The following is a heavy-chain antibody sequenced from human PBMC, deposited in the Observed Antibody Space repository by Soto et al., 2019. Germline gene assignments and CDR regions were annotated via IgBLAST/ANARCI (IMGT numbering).Heavy chain of an antibody. Sequence: ASFRVPCDASGYTFASYGVSWVRQAPGQGLEWMGWISPNYGNANYAQKFQGRVTMTADESTSTAYMELSSLRSEDTAVYYCARDKIPIAVAGNRLDYWGQGTLVTVSS. CDR1: GYTFASYG. CDR2: ISPNYGNA. V-gene: IGHV1-18*04. D-gene: IGHD6-19*01. J-gene: IGHJ4*02. CDR3: ARDKIPIAVAGNRLDY.